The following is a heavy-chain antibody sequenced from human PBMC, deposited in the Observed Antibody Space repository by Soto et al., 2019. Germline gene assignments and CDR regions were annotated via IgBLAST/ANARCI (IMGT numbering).Heavy chain of an antibody. J-gene: IGHJ4*02. Sequence: GGSLRLSCAASGFTFDDYGMSWVRQAPGKGLEWVSGINWNGGSTGYADSVKGRFTISRDNAKNSLYLQMNSLSAEDTALYHCARVGDCSSTSCYLLDYWGQGTLVTVSS. CDR3: ARVGDCSSTSCYLLDY. CDR1: GFTFDDYG. D-gene: IGHD2-2*01. CDR2: INWNGGST. V-gene: IGHV3-20*01.